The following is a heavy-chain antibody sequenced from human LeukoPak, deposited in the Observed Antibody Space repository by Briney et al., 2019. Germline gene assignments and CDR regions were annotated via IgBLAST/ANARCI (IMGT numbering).Heavy chain of an antibody. V-gene: IGHV4-59*01. J-gene: IGHJ5*02. Sequence: TSETLSLTCNVSGGSISSYYWSWIRQPPGKGLEWIGYIYYSGSTNYNPSLKSRVTISVDTSKNQFSLKLSSVTAADTAVYYCARVVVAATRWFDPWGQGTLVTVSS. CDR2: IYYSGST. CDR1: GGSISSYY. CDR3: ARVVVAATRWFDP. D-gene: IGHD2-15*01.